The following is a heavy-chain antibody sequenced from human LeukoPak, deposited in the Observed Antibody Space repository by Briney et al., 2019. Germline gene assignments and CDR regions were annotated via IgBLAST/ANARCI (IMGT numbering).Heavy chain of an antibody. CDR3: ARDGDYGYYYYGVDV. CDR2: INAGNGNT. D-gene: IGHD3-16*01. J-gene: IGHJ6*02. CDR1: GYTFTTHT. Sequence: ASVKVSCKASGYTFTTHTLHWVRQAPGQRLEWMGWINAGNGNTKYSQKFQGRVTITRDTSASTAYMELSSLRSEDTAVYYCARDGDYGYYYYGVDVWGQGTLVTVSS. V-gene: IGHV1-3*01.